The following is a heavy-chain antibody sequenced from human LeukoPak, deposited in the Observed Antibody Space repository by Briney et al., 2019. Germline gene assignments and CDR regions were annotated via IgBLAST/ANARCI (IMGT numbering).Heavy chain of an antibody. CDR2: FDPEDGET. D-gene: IGHD2-2*02. CDR3: ARRYLGYCSSTSCYSYYYYGMDV. CDR1: GYTLTELS. V-gene: IGHV1-24*01. J-gene: IGHJ6*02. Sequence: ASVKVSCKASGYTLTELSMHWVRQAPGKGLEWMGGFDPEDGETIYAQKFQGRVTMTEDTSTDTAYMELSSLRSEDTAVYYCARRYLGYCSSTSCYSYYYYGMDVWGQGTTVTVSS.